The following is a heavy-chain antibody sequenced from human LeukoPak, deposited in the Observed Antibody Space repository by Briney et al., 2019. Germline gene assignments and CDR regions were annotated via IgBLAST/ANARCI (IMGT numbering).Heavy chain of an antibody. Sequence: PGGSLRLSCAASGFTFSSYWMSWVRQAPGEGLEWVANIKQDGSEKYYVDSVKGRFTISRDNAKNSLYLQMNSLRAEDTAVYYCARGGGGHYYDSSGLIDYWGQGTLVTVSS. CDR3: ARGGGGHYYDSSGLIDY. CDR1: GFTFSSYW. V-gene: IGHV3-7*01. D-gene: IGHD3-22*01. J-gene: IGHJ4*02. CDR2: IKQDGSEK.